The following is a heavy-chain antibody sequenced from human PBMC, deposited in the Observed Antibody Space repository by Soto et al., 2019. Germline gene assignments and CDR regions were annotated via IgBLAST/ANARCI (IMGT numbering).Heavy chain of an antibody. CDR2: ILVGSGQT. CDR1: GATFTSST. J-gene: IGHJ4*02. CDR3: AAISSGYYRVFDY. Sequence: SVKVSCKASGATFTSSTVNCVRQARGQPPEWIGWILVGSGQTNYAQKFQGRVAITRDMSTYTAYLELNSLRSDDTAVYYCAAISSGYYRVFDYWGQGTLVTVSS. D-gene: IGHD3-22*01. V-gene: IGHV1-58*01.